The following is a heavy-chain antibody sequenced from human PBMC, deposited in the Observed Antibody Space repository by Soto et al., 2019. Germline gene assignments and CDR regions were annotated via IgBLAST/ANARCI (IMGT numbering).Heavy chain of an antibody. V-gene: IGHV4-30-2*01. Sequence: SETLSLTCAVSGGSISSGGYSWSWIRQPPGKGLEWIGYIYHSGSTYYNPSLKSRVTISVDRSKNQFSLKLSSVTAADTAVYYCARGRGPYYYWGQGTLVTV. CDR3: ARGRGPYYY. J-gene: IGHJ4*02. CDR1: GGSISSGGYS. CDR2: IYHSGST. D-gene: IGHD3-10*01.